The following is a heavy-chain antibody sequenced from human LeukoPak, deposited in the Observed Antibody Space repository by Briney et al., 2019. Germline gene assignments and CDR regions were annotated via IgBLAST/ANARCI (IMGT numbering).Heavy chain of an antibody. Sequence: PGGSLRLSCAASGLTFSSYAMHWVRQAPGKGLEWVAVISYDGSNKYYADSVKGRFTISRDNSKNMMYLQMNSLRAEDTAVYYCASESGPYSSSWIDYWGQGTLVTVSS. CDR3: ASESGPYSSSWIDY. V-gene: IGHV3-30-3*01. CDR1: GLTFSSYA. D-gene: IGHD6-13*01. CDR2: ISYDGSNK. J-gene: IGHJ4*02.